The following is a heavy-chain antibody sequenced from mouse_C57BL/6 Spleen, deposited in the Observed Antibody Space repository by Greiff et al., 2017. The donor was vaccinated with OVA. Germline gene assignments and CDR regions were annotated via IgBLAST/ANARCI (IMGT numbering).Heavy chain of an antibody. V-gene: IGHV5-12*01. CDR3: ARHGAGTDAMDY. D-gene: IGHD4-1*01. Sequence: EVHLVESGGGLVQPGGSLKLSCAASGFTFSDYYMYWVRQTPEKRLEWVAYISNGGGSTYYPDTVKGRFTISRDNAKNTLYLQMSRLKSEDTAMYYCARHGAGTDAMDYWGQGTSVTVSS. CDR2: ISNGGGST. CDR1: GFTFSDYY. J-gene: IGHJ4*01.